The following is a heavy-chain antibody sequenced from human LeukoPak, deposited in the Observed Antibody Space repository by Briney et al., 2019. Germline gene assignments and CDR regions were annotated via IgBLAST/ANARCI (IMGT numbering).Heavy chain of an antibody. CDR3: AKDRTVTTTYFDY. D-gene: IGHD4-17*01. J-gene: IGHJ4*02. CDR2: ISGSGGST. V-gene: IGHV3-23*01. CDR1: GFTFSRYA. Sequence: TGGSLRLSCAASGFTFSRYAMNWVRQAPGKGLEWVSAISGSGGSTYYADSVKGRFTISRDNSKNTLYLQMNSLRAEDTAVYYCAKDRTVTTTYFDYWGQGTLVTVSS.